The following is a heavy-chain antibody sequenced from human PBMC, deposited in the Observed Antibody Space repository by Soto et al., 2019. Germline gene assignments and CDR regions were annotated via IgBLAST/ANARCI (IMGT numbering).Heavy chain of an antibody. J-gene: IGHJ6*02. V-gene: IGHV3-30-3*01. CDR2: ISYDGSNK. CDR3: ARDLMVHAIPVRGTPPTVGPYYYYGMDV. CDR1: GFTFSSYA. D-gene: IGHD2-8*01. Sequence: PGGSLRLSCAASGFTFSSYAMHWVRQAPGKGLEWVAVISYDGSNKYYADSVKGRFTISRDNSKNTLYLQMNSLRAEDTAVYYCARDLMVHAIPVRGTPPTVGPYYYYGMDVWGQGTTVTVSS.